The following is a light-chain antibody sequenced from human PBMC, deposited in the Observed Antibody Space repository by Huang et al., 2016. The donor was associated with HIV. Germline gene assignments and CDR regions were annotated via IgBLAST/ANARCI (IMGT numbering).Light chain of an antibody. V-gene: IGKV1-6*01. CDR1: QGIRND. CDR2: AAS. CDR3: LQDYNYPRT. J-gene: IGKJ1*01. Sequence: AIQLTQSPSSLSASVGDRVTITCRASQGIRNDLGWYQQKPGKAPKLLIYAASSLQSGVPSRFSGRGSGTDFTLTISSLQPEDFATYYCLQDYNYPRTFGQGTKVEIK.